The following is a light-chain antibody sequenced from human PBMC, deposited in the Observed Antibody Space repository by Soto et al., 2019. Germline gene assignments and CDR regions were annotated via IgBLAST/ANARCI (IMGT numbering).Light chain of an antibody. CDR3: QQYNNWQT. V-gene: IGKV3-15*01. CDR2: AAS. J-gene: IGKJ1*01. CDR1: QSVSKS. Sequence: EVVMTQSPATLSVSPGERATLSCRASQSVSKSLAWYQQKPGQAPRPLIYAASARATGIPARFSGSGSGTEFTLTISGLQSEDFGLYYCQQYNNWQTFGQGTKVDIK.